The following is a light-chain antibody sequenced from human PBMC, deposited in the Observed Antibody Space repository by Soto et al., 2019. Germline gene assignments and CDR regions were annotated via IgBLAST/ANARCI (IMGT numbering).Light chain of an antibody. CDR3: SSYAERNSVL. CDR2: EVV. V-gene: IGLV2-8*01. CDR1: KNDIGVYDF. Sequence: QSALTQPPSASGSPGQSVTISCTGTKNDIGVYDFVSWYQHHPGKAPRLIIYEVVQRPSGVPDRFSGSKSGSTAFLTVSGVQAEDEADYYCSSYAERNSVLFGGGTKVTVL. J-gene: IGLJ3*02.